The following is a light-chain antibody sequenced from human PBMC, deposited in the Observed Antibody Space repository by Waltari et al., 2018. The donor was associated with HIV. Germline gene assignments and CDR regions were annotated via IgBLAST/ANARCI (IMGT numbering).Light chain of an antibody. Sequence: QSALTQPASVSGSPGQSITISCTGTSSDVGAYSYVSWYQQYPGEAPKVMMYEDSHRPSGVSVRFSGSKSGNTASLTISGLQAEDEDDYYCSSYTTSNSDVFGTGTKVTVL. V-gene: IGLV2-14*03. CDR3: SSYTTSNSDV. CDR1: SSDVGAYSY. CDR2: EDS. J-gene: IGLJ1*01.